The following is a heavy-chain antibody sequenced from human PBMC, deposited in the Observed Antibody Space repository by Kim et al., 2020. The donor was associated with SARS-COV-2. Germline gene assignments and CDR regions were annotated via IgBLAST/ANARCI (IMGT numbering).Heavy chain of an antibody. V-gene: IGHV3-53*01. D-gene: IGHD3-10*01. J-gene: IGHJ4*02. Sequence: VQGRFTISRDNSKNTLYLQMNSLRAEDTAVYYCARDREDYYGSGSYYFDYWGQGTLVTVSS. CDR3: ARDREDYYGSGSYYFDY.